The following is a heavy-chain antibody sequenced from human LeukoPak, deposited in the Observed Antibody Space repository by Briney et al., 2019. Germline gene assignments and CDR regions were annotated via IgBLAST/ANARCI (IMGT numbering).Heavy chain of an antibody. D-gene: IGHD5-24*01. V-gene: IGHV4-34*01. CDR3: ARGRDPY. J-gene: IGHJ4*02. CDR1: GGSFSGYY. CDR2: INHSGST. Sequence: SETLSLTCAVYGGSFSGYYWTWIRQPPGRGLGWIGEINHSGSTNYNPSLKSRVTISVDTSKSQFSLKLNSVTAADTAMYYCARGRDPYWGQGTLVTVSS.